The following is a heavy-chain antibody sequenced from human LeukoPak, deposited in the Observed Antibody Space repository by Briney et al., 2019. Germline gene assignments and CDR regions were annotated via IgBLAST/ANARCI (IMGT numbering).Heavy chain of an antibody. CDR2: ISYSGST. V-gene: IGHV4-59*01. CDR1: GGSISTYY. J-gene: IGHJ3*02. CDR3: ARDVRPLIHAFDI. Sequence: SETLSLTCTVSGGSISTYYWNWIRQSPGKGLEWIGYISYSGSTNYNPSLKSRVTISVDTSKDQFSLNLNSVTAADTAVYYCARDVRPLIHAFDIWGQGTVVTVSS.